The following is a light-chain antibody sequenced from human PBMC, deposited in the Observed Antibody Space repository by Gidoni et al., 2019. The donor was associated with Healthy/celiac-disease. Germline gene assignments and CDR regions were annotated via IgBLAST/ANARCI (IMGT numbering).Light chain of an antibody. CDR1: QSISSY. V-gene: IGKV1-39*01. Sequence: DIQMPQSPSSLSASVGDRVTITCRASQSISSYLNWYQQKPGKAPKLLIYAASSLQSGVPSRFSGSGSGTDFTLTISSLQPEDVATYYCQQSYSTPIFTFGPGTKVDIK. CDR3: QQSYSTPIFT. J-gene: IGKJ3*01. CDR2: AAS.